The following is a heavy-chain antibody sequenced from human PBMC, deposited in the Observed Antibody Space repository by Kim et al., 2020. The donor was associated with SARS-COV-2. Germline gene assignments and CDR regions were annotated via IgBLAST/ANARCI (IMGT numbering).Heavy chain of an antibody. J-gene: IGHJ6*02. CDR3: ARTLTGPQTYYYGMDV. V-gene: IGHV4-39*01. D-gene: IGHD1-20*01. CDR1: GGSISSSSYY. CDR2: IYYSGST. Sequence: SETLSLTCTVSGGSISSSSYYWGWIRQPPGKGLEWIGSIYYSGSTYYNPSLKSRVTISVDTSKNQFSLKLSSVTAADTAVYYCARTLTGPQTYYYGMDVWGQGTTVTVSS.